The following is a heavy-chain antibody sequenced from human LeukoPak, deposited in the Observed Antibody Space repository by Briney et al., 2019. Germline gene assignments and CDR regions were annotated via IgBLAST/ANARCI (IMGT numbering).Heavy chain of an antibody. CDR3: ARDLTERKYYIAY. CDR2: IGYTETDT. V-gene: IGHV3-30*02. Sequence: GGSLRLSCAASGFTFSSFGMHWVRQAPGEGLEWVAYIGYTETDTYYADSVKGRFTISRDNSKNTVHLQVNSLRAADTALYSCARDLTERKYYIAYWGQGTLVTVSS. D-gene: IGHD2-8*02. CDR1: GFTFSSFG. J-gene: IGHJ4*02.